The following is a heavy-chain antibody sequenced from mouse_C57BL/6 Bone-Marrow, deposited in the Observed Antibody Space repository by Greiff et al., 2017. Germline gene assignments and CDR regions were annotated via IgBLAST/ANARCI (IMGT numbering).Heavy chain of an antibody. Sequence: QVQLQQSGAELVKPGASVKLSCKASGYTFTSYWMHWVKQRPGQGLEWIGMIHPNSGSTNYNEKFKSKATLTVDKSSSTAYMQLSSLPSEDSAVYYCATSNYGGAWFAYWGQGTLVTVSA. CDR3: ATSNYGGAWFAY. CDR2: IHPNSGST. V-gene: IGHV1-64*01. J-gene: IGHJ3*01. CDR1: GYTFTSYW. D-gene: IGHD2-5*01.